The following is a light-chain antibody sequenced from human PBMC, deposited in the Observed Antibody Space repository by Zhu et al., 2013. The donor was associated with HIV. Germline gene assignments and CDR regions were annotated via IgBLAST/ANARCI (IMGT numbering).Light chain of an antibody. CDR2: GAS. J-gene: IGKJ4*01. CDR3: QQYGSSPLT. CDR1: QSVSSNY. V-gene: IGKV3-20*01. Sequence: EIVLTQSPGTLSLSPGERATLSCRASQSVSSNYLAWYQQKPGQAPRLLIYGASNRATGIPDRFSGSGSGTDFTLSISRLESEDFAVYYCQQYGSSPLTFGGGTTVESK.